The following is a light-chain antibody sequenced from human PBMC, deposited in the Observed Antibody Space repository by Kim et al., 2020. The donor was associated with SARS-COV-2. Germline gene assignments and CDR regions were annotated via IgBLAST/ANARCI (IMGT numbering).Light chain of an antibody. CDR1: QSLLYSSNNKNY. CDR3: QQYHSIPIT. V-gene: IGKV4-1*01. CDR2: WAS. Sequence: DIVMTQSPDSLAVSLGERATINCKSSQSLLYSSNNKNYLGWYQLKPGQPPKLLIHWASTRESGVPDRFSGSGSGTDFTLTISSLQAEDVAVYNCQQYHSIPITFGQGTRLEIK. J-gene: IGKJ5*01.